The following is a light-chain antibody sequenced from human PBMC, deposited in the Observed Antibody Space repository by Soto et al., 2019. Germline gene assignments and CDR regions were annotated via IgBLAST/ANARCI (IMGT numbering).Light chain of an antibody. CDR1: SEVGSYSR. CDR2: DVT. J-gene: IGLJ2*01. V-gene: IGLV2-18*01. Sequence: QPVLTQPPSVSGSPGHSVTISCTGTSEVGSYSRVSWYQQSPGTSPKLLIYDVTKRPLGVSDRFSGSKSGNTASLTISGLQTDDEADYYCGLYTLSDTVILGGGTKVTVL. CDR3: GLYTLSDTVI.